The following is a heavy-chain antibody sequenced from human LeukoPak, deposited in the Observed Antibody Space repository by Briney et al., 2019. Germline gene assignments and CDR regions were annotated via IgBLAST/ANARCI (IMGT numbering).Heavy chain of an antibody. CDR1: GGSISSGDYY. D-gene: IGHD5-12*01. V-gene: IGHV4-30-4*08. CDR2: IYYSGST. J-gene: IGHJ3*02. Sequence: SETLSLTCIVSGGSISSGDYYWSWVRQPPGKGLEWIGYIYYSGSTYYNPSLNSRLTISVDTSKNQFSLKLSSVTAADTAVYYCARDYSGYDRGAFDIWGQGTMVTVSS. CDR3: ARDYSGYDRGAFDI.